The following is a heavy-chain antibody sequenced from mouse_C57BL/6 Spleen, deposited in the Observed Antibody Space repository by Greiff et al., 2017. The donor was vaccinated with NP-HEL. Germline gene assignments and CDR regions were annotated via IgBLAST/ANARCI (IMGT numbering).Heavy chain of an antibody. CDR3: AKMRSNSGFSCAMDY. J-gene: IGHJ4*01. D-gene: IGHD2-5*01. Sequence: VQLQQSGAELVKPGASVKLSCTASGFNIKDYYMHWVKQRTEQGLEWIGRIDPEDGETKYAPKFQGKATITADTSSNTAYLQLSCLTSEDTAVYYWAKMRSNSGFSCAMDYGGKGTSVTVSS. V-gene: IGHV14-2*01. CDR1: GFNIKDYY. CDR2: IDPEDGET.